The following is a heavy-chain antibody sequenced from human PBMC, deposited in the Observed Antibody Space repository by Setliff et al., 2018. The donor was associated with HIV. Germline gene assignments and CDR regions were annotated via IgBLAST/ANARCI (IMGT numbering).Heavy chain of an antibody. CDR3: ARGAEYPNWYFDL. V-gene: IGHV4-61*02. Sequence: SETLSLTCTVSGGSINSGTYYWSWIRQPAGKGLEWIGRVYNSGSANYNPSLTGRVTMSVDTSKNQFSLNLNSLTAADTAIYYCARGAEYPNWYFDLWGRGTLVT. J-gene: IGHJ2*01. CDR1: GGSINSGTYY. CDR2: VYNSGSA.